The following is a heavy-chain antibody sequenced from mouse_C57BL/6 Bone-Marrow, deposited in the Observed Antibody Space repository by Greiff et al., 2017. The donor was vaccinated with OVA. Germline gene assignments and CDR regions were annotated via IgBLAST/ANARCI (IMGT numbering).Heavy chain of an antibody. Sequence: QVQLKQPGAELVKPGASVKLSCKASGYTFTSYWMHWVKQRPGQGLEWIGMIHPNSGSTNYNEKFKSKATLTLDTSSSTAYMQLSSLTSEDSAVYYCAWGNPLWFAYWGQGTLVTVSA. CDR3: AWGNPLWFAY. J-gene: IGHJ3*01. CDR2: IHPNSGST. D-gene: IGHD2-1*01. V-gene: IGHV1-64*01. CDR1: GYTFTSYW.